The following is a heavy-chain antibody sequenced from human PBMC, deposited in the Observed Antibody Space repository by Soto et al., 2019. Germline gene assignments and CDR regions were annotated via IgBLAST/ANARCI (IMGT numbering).Heavy chain of an antibody. CDR3: ARHKSGSDWLDP. Sequence: SETLSLTCTVSGGSISDIIYCWGWIRQPPGKGLQWIGCMFYSGATYYNPSLKNRVTLSVDTSNNEFSLKLVSVTAPDTAVYYCARHKSGSDWLDPWGQGPMLTVYS. D-gene: IGHD2-15*01. J-gene: IGHJ5*02. CDR2: MFYSGAT. CDR1: GGSISDIIYC. V-gene: IGHV4-39*01.